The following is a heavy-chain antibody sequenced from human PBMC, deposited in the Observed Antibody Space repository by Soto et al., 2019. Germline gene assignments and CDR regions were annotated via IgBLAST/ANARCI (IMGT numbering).Heavy chain of an antibody. CDR3: ARVCGGDCHYGMDV. CDR2: IYYSGST. V-gene: IGHV4-59*06. CDR1: GGSISSYY. D-gene: IGHD2-21*02. J-gene: IGHJ6*02. Sequence: PSETLSLTCTVSGGSISSYYWSWIRQHPGKGLEWIGYIYYSGSTYYNPSLKSRVTISVDTSKNQFSLKLSSVTAADTAVYYCARVCGGDCHYGMDVWGQGTTVTVSS.